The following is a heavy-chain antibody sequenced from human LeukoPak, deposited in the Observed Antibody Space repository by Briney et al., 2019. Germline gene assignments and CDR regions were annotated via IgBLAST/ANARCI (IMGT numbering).Heavy chain of an antibody. CDR2: INPNNGGT. J-gene: IGHJ6*03. CDR1: GYTFTGYY. D-gene: IGHD3-10*01. V-gene: IGHV1-2*02. Sequence: GASVKVSCKASGYTFTGYYIHWVRQAPGQGLERMGWINPNNGGTNYAQKFQGRVTMTRDTSISTAYMELSRLRSDDTAVYYCARDRGSGTQGYYMDVWGKGTTVTVSS. CDR3: ARDRGSGTQGYYMDV.